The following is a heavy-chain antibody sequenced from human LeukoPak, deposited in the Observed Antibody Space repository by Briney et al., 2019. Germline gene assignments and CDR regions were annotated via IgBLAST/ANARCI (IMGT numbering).Heavy chain of an antibody. CDR1: GGSISNYY. CDR2: IYYIGST. Sequence: SETLSLTCTVSGGSISNYYWTWIRQPPGKGLEWLGYIYYIGSTTYNPSLKSRVTILIDMSKNQFSLKLSSVTAADTAVYYCARVQSCSGVNCYYFDYWGQGTLVTVSS. CDR3: ARVQSCSGVNCYYFDY. D-gene: IGHD2-15*01. V-gene: IGHV4-59*01. J-gene: IGHJ4*02.